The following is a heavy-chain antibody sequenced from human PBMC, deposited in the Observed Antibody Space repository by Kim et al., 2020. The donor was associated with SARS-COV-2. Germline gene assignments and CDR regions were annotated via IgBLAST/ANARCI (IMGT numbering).Heavy chain of an antibody. J-gene: IGHJ3*02. V-gene: IGHV5-10-1*01. CDR3: SRRGYTDAFDI. CDR2: IDPSYSYT. CDR1: GYSFTSYW. Sequence: GESLKISCKGSGYSFTSYWVSWVRQMPGKGLEWMGRIDPSYSYTNYSPSFQGHVTISADKSINTAYLQWSSRKASDTAMYYCSRRGYTDAFDIWFQGSMV. D-gene: IGHD5-18*01.